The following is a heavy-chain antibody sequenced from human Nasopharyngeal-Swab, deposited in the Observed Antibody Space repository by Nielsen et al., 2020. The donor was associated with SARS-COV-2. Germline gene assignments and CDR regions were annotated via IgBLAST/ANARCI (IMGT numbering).Heavy chain of an antibody. V-gene: IGHV3-23*01. D-gene: IGHD1-26*01. CDR1: GFTFNSYV. CDR3: VRDTGSLFDY. Sequence: GGSLRLSCAASGFTFNSYVMIWVRQAPGEGLEWVSYITVSGDATNYAESVKGRFTISRDNSKNTLYLQMNSLRAEDTAVYYCVRDTGSLFDYWGQGTLVTVSS. CDR2: ITVSGDAT. J-gene: IGHJ4*02.